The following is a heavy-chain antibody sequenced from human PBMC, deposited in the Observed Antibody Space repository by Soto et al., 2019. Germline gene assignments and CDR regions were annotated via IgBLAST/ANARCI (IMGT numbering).Heavy chain of an antibody. CDR1: GGSISSSSYY. V-gene: IGHV4-61*01. J-gene: IGHJ4*02. CDR3: ATFDGYSYGNFDY. CDR2: IYYSGST. D-gene: IGHD5-18*01. Sequence: PSETLSLTCTVSGGSISSSSYYWSWIRQPPGKGLEWIGYIYYSGSTNYNPSLKSRVTISVDTSKNQFSLKLSSVTAADTAVYYCATFDGYSYGNFDYWGQGTLVTVSS.